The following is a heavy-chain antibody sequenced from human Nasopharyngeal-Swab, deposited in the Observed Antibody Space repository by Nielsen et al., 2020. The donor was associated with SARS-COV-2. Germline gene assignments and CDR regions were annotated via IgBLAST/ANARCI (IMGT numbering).Heavy chain of an antibody. CDR2: INPNSGGT. CDR3: AREEYSSSGDGGCHY. Sequence: ASVKVSCKASGYTFTGYYMHWVRQAPGQGLEWMGRINPNSGGTKYAQKFQGRVTMTRDTSISTAYMELSRLRSDDTAVYYCAREEYSSSGDGGCHYWGQGTLVTVSS. V-gene: IGHV1-2*06. J-gene: IGHJ4*02. D-gene: IGHD6-6*01. CDR1: GYTFTGYY.